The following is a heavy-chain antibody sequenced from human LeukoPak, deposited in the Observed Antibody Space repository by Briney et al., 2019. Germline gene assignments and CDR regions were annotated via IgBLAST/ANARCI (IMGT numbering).Heavy chain of an antibody. J-gene: IGHJ4*02. CDR3: ASHYDIDY. CDR2: ISSGSSYI. Sequence: PGGSLRLSCAASELTFSTYTMNWVRQAPGKGLEWVSSISSGSSYIYYADSMKGRFTVSRDNAKNSLYLQMNSLKAEDTAVYFCASHYDIDYWGQGTLVTVSS. D-gene: IGHD3-9*01. CDR1: ELTFSTYT. V-gene: IGHV3-21*06.